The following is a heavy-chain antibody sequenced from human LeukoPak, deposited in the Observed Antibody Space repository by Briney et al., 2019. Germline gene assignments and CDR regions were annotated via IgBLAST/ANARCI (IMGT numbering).Heavy chain of an antibody. Sequence: GASVTVSCKASGYTFTTYGISWVRQAPGQGLEWMGWISAYNGNTNYAQELQGGVTMTTDTSTTTAYMELRSLRSDDTAVYYCARDRDYGDYNTQDLFDYWGQGTLVTVSS. V-gene: IGHV1-18*01. J-gene: IGHJ4*02. CDR2: ISAYNGNT. D-gene: IGHD4-17*01. CDR1: GYTFTTYG. CDR3: ARDRDYGDYNTQDLFDY.